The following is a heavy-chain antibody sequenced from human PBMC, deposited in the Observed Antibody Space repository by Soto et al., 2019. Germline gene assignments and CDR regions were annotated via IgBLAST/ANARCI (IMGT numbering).Heavy chain of an antibody. V-gene: IGHV1-3*01. CDR3: ARGYYYDSSGLIEDYFDY. CDR2: INAGNGNT. D-gene: IGHD3-22*01. CDR1: GYTFTSYA. J-gene: IGHJ4*02. Sequence: GASVKVSCKASGYTFTSYAMHWVRQAPGQRLEWMGWINAGNGNTKYSQKFQGRVTITRDKSTSTAYMELSSLRSEDTAVYYCARGYYYDSSGLIEDYFDYWGQG.